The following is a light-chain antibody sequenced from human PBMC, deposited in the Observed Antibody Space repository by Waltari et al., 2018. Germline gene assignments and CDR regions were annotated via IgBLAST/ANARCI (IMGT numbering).Light chain of an antibody. V-gene: IGKV3-11*01. CDR3: QHRDNWPWT. J-gene: IGKJ1*01. CDR2: DTW. CDR1: QSVSNY. Sequence: EIVLTQSPATLSSSPGERATLSCRASQSVSNYLAWYQQKPGQAPRLLIYDTWNRASGIPARFSGSGSGTDFTLTISYLEPEDFAVYYCQHRDNWPWTFGQGTKVEI.